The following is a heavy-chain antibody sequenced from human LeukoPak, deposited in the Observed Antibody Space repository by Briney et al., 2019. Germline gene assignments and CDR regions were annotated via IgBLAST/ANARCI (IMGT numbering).Heavy chain of an antibody. CDR2: INPSGSST. V-gene: IGHV1-46*01. J-gene: IGHJ3*02. CDR1: GYSFTSHY. CDR3: ARVYCTNGVCYLTAFDI. Sequence: GASVKVSCKASGYSFTSHYMHWVRQAPGQGLEWLGLINPSGSSTLYAQKFQGRVTMTRDMSTSTVYMELSSLRSEDTAVYYCARVYCTNGVCYLTAFDIWGQGTMVTVSS. D-gene: IGHD2-8*01.